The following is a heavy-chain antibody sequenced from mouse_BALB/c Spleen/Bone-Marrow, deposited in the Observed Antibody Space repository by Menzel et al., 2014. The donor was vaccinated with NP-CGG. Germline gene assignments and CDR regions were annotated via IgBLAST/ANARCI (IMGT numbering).Heavy chain of an antibody. V-gene: IGHV5-6-3*01. CDR3: ARGLYYVAYGPGFAY. Sequence: EVKLVESGGGLVQPGGSLKLSCAASGFTFSNYGMSWVRQTPDKRLDLVATINSSGGTTYYPDSVKGRFTISRDNAKNTLYLQMSSLKSEDTAMYFCARGLYYVAYGPGFAYWGQGTLVTVSA. J-gene: IGHJ3*01. CDR1: GFTFSNYG. CDR2: INSSGGTT. D-gene: IGHD2-13*01.